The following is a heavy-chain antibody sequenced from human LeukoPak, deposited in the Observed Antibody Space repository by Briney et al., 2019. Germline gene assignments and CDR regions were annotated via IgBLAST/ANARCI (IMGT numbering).Heavy chain of an antibody. Sequence: PGGSLRHSCAASGIPLFNYWMRWVGPAPGKGLAGVANIKQDGSEKYYVDSVKGRSTISRDNAKNSLYLQMNSLRAEDTAVYYCARIGFTVTTGTIDAFDIWGQGTMVTVSS. V-gene: IGHV3-7*01. CDR2: IKQDGSEK. CDR3: ARIGFTVTTGTIDAFDI. CDR1: GIPLFNYW. D-gene: IGHD4-17*01. J-gene: IGHJ3*02.